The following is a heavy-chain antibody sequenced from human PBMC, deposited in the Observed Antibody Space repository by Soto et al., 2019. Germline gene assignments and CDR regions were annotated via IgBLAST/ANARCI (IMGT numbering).Heavy chain of an antibody. CDR3: AASPSFWQNYYYGAMDV. CDR2: INTYNGNT. Sequence: GASVKVSCKASGYSFTRYGIAWARQAPGQGLEWMGWINTYNGNTNYAQNLQGRVTLTTDTSTSTAYMDLSGLRSEDTAVYYCAASPSFWQNYYYGAMDVWGQGTTVTVSS. CDR1: GYSFTRYG. V-gene: IGHV1-18*01. J-gene: IGHJ6*02.